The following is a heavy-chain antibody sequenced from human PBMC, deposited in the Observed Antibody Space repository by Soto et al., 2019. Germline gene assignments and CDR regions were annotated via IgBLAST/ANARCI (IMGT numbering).Heavy chain of an antibody. J-gene: IGHJ6*02. V-gene: IGHV1-18*01. D-gene: IGHD2-2*01. CDR3: ARGVYCISTSCYEVYYYGMDA. CDR2: ISAYKGNT. CDR1: GYTFTSYG. Sequence: QVQLVQSGAEVKKPGASVKVSCKASGYTFTSYGISWVRQAPGQGLEWMGWISAYKGNTNYAQKLQGRVTMTTDTSTSTAYMELRSLRSDDTAVYYCARGVYCISTSCYEVYYYGMDAWGQGTTVTVSS.